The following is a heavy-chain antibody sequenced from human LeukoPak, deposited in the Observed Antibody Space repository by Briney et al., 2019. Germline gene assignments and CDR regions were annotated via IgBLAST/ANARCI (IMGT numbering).Heavy chain of an antibody. V-gene: IGHV4-39*01. CDR3: ARHSQEVDY. CDR2: IYYSGST. Sequence: PSETLSLTCTVSGGSISSYYWSWIRQPPGKGLEWIGSIYYSGSTYYNPSLKSRVTISVDTSKNQFSLKLSSVTAADTAVYYCARHSQEVDYWGQGTLVTVSS. CDR1: GGSISSYY. J-gene: IGHJ4*02.